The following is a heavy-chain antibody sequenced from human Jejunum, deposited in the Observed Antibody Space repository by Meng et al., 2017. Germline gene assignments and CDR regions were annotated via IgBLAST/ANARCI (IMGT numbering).Heavy chain of an antibody. J-gene: IGHJ3*02. CDR1: GFTFNDYA. Sequence: GGSLRLSCAASGFTFNDYAMHWVRQPPGKGLEWVSGISWNSGRIDYADSVKGRFTISRDNAKNSLYLQMNSLRGEDTAFYYCTKDRHDYGDYGSRDGGFHIWGQGTMVTVSS. CDR2: ISWNSGRI. D-gene: IGHD4-17*01. CDR3: TKDRHDYGDYGSRDGGFHI. V-gene: IGHV3-9*01.